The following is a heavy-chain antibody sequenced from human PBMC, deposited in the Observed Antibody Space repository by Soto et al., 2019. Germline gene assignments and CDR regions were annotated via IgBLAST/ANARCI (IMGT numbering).Heavy chain of an antibody. J-gene: IGHJ4*02. CDR2: VYYSGST. CDR1: GDSVNSGSYY. D-gene: IGHD3-16*02. V-gene: IGHV4-61*01. CDR3: ARAASPRYPDF. Sequence: QVQLQESGPGLVKPSETLSLTCSVSGDSVNSGSYYWTWIRQPPGKGLEWIGYVYYSGSTNYNPSLKSRVSISVDTSKNQFSLRLRSATAADTAVYYCARAASPRYPDFWGQGALVTVSS.